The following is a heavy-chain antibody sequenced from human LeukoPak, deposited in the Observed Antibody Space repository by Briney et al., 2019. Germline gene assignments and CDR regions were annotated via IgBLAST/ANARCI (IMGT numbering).Heavy chain of an antibody. V-gene: IGHV1-2*02. CDR3: AREDCSSSRCNDAFDI. CDR2: INPNSGGT. J-gene: IGHJ3*02. CDR1: GYTFSGYY. Sequence: PWASVKVPCKAYGYTFSGYYMHWVRQAPGQGLEWMGWINPNSGGTDYARKSHGRVKRTSDTSISTAYMELSRLRSADTAVYYCAREDCSSSRCNDAFDIWGQGTMVTVSS. D-gene: IGHD2-2*01.